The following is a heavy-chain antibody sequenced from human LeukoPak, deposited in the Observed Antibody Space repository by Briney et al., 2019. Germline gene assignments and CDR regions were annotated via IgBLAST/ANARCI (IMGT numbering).Heavy chain of an antibody. CDR2: IWYDGSNK. J-gene: IGHJ5*02. CDR1: GFTFSSYG. CDR3: ARDSSSWYRNWFDP. Sequence: PGGSLRLSCAASGFTFSSYGMHWVRQAPGKGLEWVAVIWYDGSNKYYADSVKGRFTISRDNSKNTLYLQMNSLRAEDTAVYYCARDSSSWYRNWFDPWGQGTLVTVSS. D-gene: IGHD6-13*01. V-gene: IGHV3-33*01.